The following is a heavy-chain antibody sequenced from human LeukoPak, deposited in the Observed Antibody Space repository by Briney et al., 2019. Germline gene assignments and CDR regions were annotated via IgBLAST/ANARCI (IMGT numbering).Heavy chain of an antibody. CDR1: GGTFSGYY. CDR3: ARGDYYESSGYSNVPDY. J-gene: IGHJ4*02. CDR2: SNDSGGT. V-gene: IGHV4-34*01. Sequence: SETLSLTCAVYGGTFSGYYWSWIRQPPGKRLEWVGESNDSGGTNYNPSLKSRVTISVDTSENQLSLKLSSVTAADTAVYYCARGDYYESSGYSNVPDYWGQGTLVTVSS. D-gene: IGHD3-22*01.